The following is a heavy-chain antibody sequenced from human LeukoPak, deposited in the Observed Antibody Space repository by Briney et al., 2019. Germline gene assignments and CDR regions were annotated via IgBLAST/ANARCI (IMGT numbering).Heavy chain of an antibody. CDR3: ARGRSPYGGNSCDY. Sequence: SETLSLTCAVYGGSFSGYYWSWIRQPPGKGLEWIGEINHSGSTNYNPSLKGRVTISVDTSKNQFSLKLSSVTAADTAVYYCARGRSPYGGNSCDYWGQGTLVTVSS. J-gene: IGHJ4*02. D-gene: IGHD4-23*01. CDR2: INHSGST. V-gene: IGHV4-34*01. CDR1: GGSFSGYY.